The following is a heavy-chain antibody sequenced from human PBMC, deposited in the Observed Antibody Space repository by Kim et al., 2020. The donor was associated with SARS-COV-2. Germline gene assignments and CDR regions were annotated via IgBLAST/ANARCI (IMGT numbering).Heavy chain of an antibody. D-gene: IGHD3-22*01. Sequence: VKGRFTISRDNAKNSLYLQMNSLRAEDTAVYYCARERTYYYDSPMHLDIWGQGTMVTVSS. J-gene: IGHJ3*02. V-gene: IGHV3-11*01. CDR3: ARERTYYYDSPMHLDI.